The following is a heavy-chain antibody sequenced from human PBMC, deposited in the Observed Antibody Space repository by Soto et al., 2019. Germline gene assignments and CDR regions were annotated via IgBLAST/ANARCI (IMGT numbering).Heavy chain of an antibody. CDR2: IRSSRITI. D-gene: IGHD6-19*01. Sequence: EVQLVESGGGLVQPGGPRRLPFPAPGLTLRTYSRTWARKAPGKGLEGVSNIRSSRITINYADSVKGRFTISRDNAKNSLYLQMNSLRDEDTAVYYCARDYLLHIAVTGDYYYYGMDVWGQGTTVTVSS. J-gene: IGHJ6*02. CDR1: GLTLRTYS. CDR3: ARDYLLHIAVTGDYYYYGMDV. V-gene: IGHV3-48*02.